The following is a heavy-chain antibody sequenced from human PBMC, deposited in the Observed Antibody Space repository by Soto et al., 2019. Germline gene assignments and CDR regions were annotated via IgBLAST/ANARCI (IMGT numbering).Heavy chain of an antibody. V-gene: IGHV3-30*18. CDR1: GFTFSSYG. D-gene: IGHD3-22*01. CDR3: AKDGLDYYDSSGSGFDY. CDR2: ISYDGSNK. J-gene: IGHJ4*02. Sequence: QVQLVESGGGVVQPGRSLRLSCAASGFTFSSYGMHWVRQAPGKGLEWVAVISYDGSNKYYADSVKGRFTISRDNSKNTLYLQMNSLRAEDTAVYYCAKDGLDYYDSSGSGFDYWGQGTLVTVSS.